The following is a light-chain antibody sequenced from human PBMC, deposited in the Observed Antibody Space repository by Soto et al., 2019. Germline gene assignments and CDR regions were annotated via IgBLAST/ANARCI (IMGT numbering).Light chain of an antibody. CDR2: AAS. CDR1: QGIRNF. CDR3: QKYHRAPYT. V-gene: IGKV1-27*01. J-gene: IGKJ2*01. Sequence: DIQMTQAPSSLSASVGDRVTITCRASQGIRNFLAWYQQKPGKVPKLLIYAASTWHSGVPSRLSARGSGTDVALTISSRQREDVANCYCQKYHRAPYTFGQGTKLEIK.